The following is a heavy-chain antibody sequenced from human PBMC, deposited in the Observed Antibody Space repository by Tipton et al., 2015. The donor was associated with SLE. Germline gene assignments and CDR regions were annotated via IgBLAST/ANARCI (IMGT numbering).Heavy chain of an antibody. V-gene: IGHV4-59*08. CDR3: ARHCGSITILEWSNWFDP. D-gene: IGHD3-3*01. Sequence: TLSLTCTVSGGSINSHYWSWVRQPPGKGLEWLGYFYYTPKYNPPPESRLTISVDTSKSQFSLKLTSVTAADTAVYYCARHCGSITILEWSNWFDPWGQGTLVTVSS. J-gene: IGHJ5*02. CDR1: GGSINSHY. CDR2: FYYTP.